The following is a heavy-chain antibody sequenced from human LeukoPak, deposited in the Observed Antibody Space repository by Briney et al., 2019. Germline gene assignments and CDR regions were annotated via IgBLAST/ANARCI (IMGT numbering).Heavy chain of an antibody. V-gene: IGHV1-2*02. J-gene: IGHJ4*02. CDR2: INPNSGGT. CDR1: GYTFTGYY. D-gene: IGHD3-16*02. CDR3: ASTGGDDYVWGSYRPFDY. Sequence: ASVRVSCKASGYTFTGYYMHWVRQAPGQGLEWMGWINPNSGGTNYAQKFQGRATMTRDTSISTAYMELSRLRSDDTAVYYCASTGGDDYVWGSYRPFDYWGQGTLVTVSS.